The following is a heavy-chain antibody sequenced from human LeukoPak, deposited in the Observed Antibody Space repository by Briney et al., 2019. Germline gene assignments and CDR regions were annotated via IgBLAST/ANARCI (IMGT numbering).Heavy chain of an antibody. J-gene: IGHJ4*02. CDR1: GFTFSSYW. CDR3: ARALAVAGSVGGLVD. V-gene: IGHV3-74*01. CDR2: INSDESST. D-gene: IGHD6-19*01. Sequence: GGSLRLSCAASGFTFSSYWMHWVRQAPGKGLMWLSRINSDESSTSYADSVRGRFTISRDNAQNTLYLQMNSLRAEDTAVYYCARALAVAGSVGGLVDWGQGTLVTVSS.